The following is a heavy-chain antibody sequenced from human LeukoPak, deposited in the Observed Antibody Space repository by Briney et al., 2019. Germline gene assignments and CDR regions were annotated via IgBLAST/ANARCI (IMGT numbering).Heavy chain of an antibody. D-gene: IGHD2-2*01. Sequence: SETLSLTCAVYGGSFSGYYWSWIRQPPGKGLEWIGEINHSGSTNYNPSLKSRVTISVDTSKNQFSLKLSSVTAADTAVYYCARVVPDQLLYLDYWGQGTLVTVSS. V-gene: IGHV4-34*01. CDR3: ARVVPDQLLYLDY. CDR2: INHSGST. J-gene: IGHJ4*02. CDR1: GGSFSGYY.